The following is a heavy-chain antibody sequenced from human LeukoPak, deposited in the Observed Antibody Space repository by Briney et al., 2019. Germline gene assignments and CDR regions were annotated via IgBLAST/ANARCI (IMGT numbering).Heavy chain of an antibody. CDR3: AKAMTTVTTSNY. CDR1: GFTSSSYA. Sequence: PGGSLRLSCAASGFTSSSYALNWVRQAPGKGLEWVSAISGSGGSTYYADSVKGRFTISRDNSKNTLYLQMNSLRAEDTAVYYCAKAMTTVTTSNYWGQGTLVTVSS. CDR2: ISGSGGST. D-gene: IGHD4-11*01. J-gene: IGHJ4*02. V-gene: IGHV3-23*01.